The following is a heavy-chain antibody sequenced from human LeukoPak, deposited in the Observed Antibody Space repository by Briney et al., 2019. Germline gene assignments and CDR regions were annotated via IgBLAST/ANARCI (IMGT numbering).Heavy chain of an antibody. CDR2: IYHSGST. D-gene: IGHD3-22*01. J-gene: IGHJ4*02. CDR3: ARAPRDSSSSNYMRRFDY. Sequence: PSETLSLTCAVSGYSISSDNYWGWIRQPPGQRLEWTGVIYHSGSTYYNPSLKSRVTMSVDTSKNQFSLKLSSVTAADTAVYYCARAPRDSSSSNYMRRFDYWGQGTLVTVSS. V-gene: IGHV4-38-2*01. CDR1: GYSISSDNY.